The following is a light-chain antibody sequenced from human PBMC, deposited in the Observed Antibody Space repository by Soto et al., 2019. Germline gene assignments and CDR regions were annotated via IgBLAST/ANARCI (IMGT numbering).Light chain of an antibody. J-gene: IGKJ1*01. CDR2: DES. CDR1: QYIGSA. CDR3: QKYGDRPRT. Sequence: EVVLTQSPATLSVSPGDIATLSCRASQYIGSAVAWYHQRSGQAPRILIFDESVRVPTTPDRLSGSVSGTELNLTISSLESEDFAVYFCQKYGDRPRTCGQGTKVDIK. V-gene: IGKV3-15*01.